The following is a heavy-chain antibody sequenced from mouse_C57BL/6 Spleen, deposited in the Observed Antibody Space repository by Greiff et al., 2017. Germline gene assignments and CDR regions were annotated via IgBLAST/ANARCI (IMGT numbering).Heavy chain of an antibody. CDR1: GYTFTSYW. Sequence: QVQLKQPGTELVKPGASVKLSCKASGYTFTSYWMHWVKQRPGQGLEWIGNINPSNGGTNYNEKFKSKATLTVDKSSTTAYMQLRSLTSEDSAVYYCARSDYGSSYGYFDVWGTGTTVTVSS. V-gene: IGHV1-53*01. J-gene: IGHJ1*03. D-gene: IGHD1-1*01. CDR2: INPSNGGT. CDR3: ARSDYGSSYGYFDV.